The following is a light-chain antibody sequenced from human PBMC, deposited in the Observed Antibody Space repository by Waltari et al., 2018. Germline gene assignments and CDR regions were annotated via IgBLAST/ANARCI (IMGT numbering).Light chain of an antibody. J-gene: IGLJ1*01. CDR2: DDT. CDR3: YSSDTTGLRV. Sequence: SYELTQPPSVSVSPGQTARITCSGHELPRKYAYWFQQKSGQAPRLVIYDDTKRPSGTPARFSGSSSGTVATLTITGAQVDDEADYYCYSSDTTGLRVFGGGTTVVVL. V-gene: IGLV3-10*01. CDR1: ELPRKY.